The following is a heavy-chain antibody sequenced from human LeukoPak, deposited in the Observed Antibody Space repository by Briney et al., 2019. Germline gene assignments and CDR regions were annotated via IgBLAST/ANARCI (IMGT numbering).Heavy chain of an antibody. CDR2: IYYSGST. CDR1: GGSISSYY. V-gene: IGHV4-59*01. J-gene: IGHJ5*02. CDR3: ARGGYYGSGNDFRFDP. D-gene: IGHD3-10*01. Sequence: SGTLSLTCAVSGGSISSYYWSWIRQPPGKGLEWIGYIYYSGSTNYNPSLKSRVTISVDTSKNQFSLKLTSVTAADTAVYFCARGGYYGSGNDFRFDPWGQGTLVTVSS.